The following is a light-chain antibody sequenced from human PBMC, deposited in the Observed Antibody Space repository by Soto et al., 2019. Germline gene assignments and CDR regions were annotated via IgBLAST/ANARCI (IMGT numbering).Light chain of an antibody. V-gene: IGKV3-15*01. CDR2: DAS. CDR3: QQYNKWPLT. Sequence: EVVMTQSPATLSVSPGEGATLSCRASQSVSSNLAWYQQKPGQAPRLLIYDASTWATGIPARFDGSGSGTEFTLTISSLQSEDFAVYYCQQYNKWPLTLGGGTKVDIK. CDR1: QSVSSN. J-gene: IGKJ4*01.